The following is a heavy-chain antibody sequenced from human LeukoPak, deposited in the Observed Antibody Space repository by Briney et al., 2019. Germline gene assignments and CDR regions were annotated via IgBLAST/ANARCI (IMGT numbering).Heavy chain of an antibody. CDR3: AREKKGYSSSWYSPDDYYYYYMDV. CDR2: IYTSGST. Sequence: SETLSLTCTVSGGSISSSNYWSWIRQPAGKGLEWIGRIYTSGSTNYNPSLKSRVTMSVDTSKNQFSLKLSSVTAADTAVYYCAREKKGYSSSWYSPDDYYYYYMDVWGKGTTVTISS. CDR1: GGSISSSNY. D-gene: IGHD6-13*01. J-gene: IGHJ6*03. V-gene: IGHV4-4*07.